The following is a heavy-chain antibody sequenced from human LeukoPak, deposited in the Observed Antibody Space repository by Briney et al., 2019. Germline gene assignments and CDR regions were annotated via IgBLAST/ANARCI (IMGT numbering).Heavy chain of an antibody. CDR1: GLDFNYHG. D-gene: IGHD5-24*01. Sequence: GGSLRLSCVVSGLDFNYHGVQWVRQAPGKGPEWVAYIGRDEGDEKYADSVKGRFSISRDNSKKTAYLDMRSLRVEDTALYFCARHTPSLVEIFITRGDYWGQGTLVIVSS. J-gene: IGHJ4*02. V-gene: IGHV3-30*02. CDR3: ARHTPSLVEIFITRGDY. CDR2: IGRDEGDE.